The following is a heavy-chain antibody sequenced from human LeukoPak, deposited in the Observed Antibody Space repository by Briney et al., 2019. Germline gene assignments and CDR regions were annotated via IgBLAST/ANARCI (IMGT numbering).Heavy chain of an antibody. D-gene: IGHD1-1*01. V-gene: IGHV3-30*02. CDR1: GFPFSNYG. J-gene: IGHJ4*02. Sequence: GGSLRLSCAASGFPFSNYGMHWVRQAPGKGLEWVSYISYDRANEYYADSVKGRFTIFRDNSKNTLYLQMNSLRGDDTAVYYCAKGNWRYFDYWGQGTLVTVSS. CDR3: AKGNWRYFDY. CDR2: ISYDRANE.